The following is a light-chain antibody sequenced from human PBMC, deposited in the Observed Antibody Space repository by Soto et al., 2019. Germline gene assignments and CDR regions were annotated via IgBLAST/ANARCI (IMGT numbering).Light chain of an antibody. Sequence: QSVLTQPPSVSAAPGQTVTISCSGSSTNIGNNYVFWYQQLPGTAPKLLIYDNDKRPSVIPDRFSGSKSGTSATLGITGLETGDEADYYCATWDSSLSVGVFGGGTKLTVL. CDR3: ATWDSSLSVGV. CDR1: STNIGNNY. CDR2: DND. J-gene: IGLJ2*01. V-gene: IGLV1-51*01.